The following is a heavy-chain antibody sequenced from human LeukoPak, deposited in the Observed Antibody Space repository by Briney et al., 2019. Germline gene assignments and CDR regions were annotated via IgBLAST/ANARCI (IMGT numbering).Heavy chain of an antibody. CDR2: MNPNSGGT. D-gene: IGHD6-25*01. CDR3: AINKAAKSLDY. Sequence: ASVKVSRKASGYTFTGYYMHWVRQAPGQGLEWMAWMNPNSGGTSYAQKFQGRVTMTRDTSISTGYMELSRLRFDDTAVYYCAINKAAKSLDYWGQGTLVTVSS. V-gene: IGHV1-2*02. J-gene: IGHJ4*02. CDR1: GYTFTGYY.